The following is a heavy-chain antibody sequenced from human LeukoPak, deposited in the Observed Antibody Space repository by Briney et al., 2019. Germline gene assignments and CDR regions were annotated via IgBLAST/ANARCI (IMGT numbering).Heavy chain of an antibody. V-gene: IGHV4-4*07. Sequence: PSETLSLTCTVSGGSISIYYWSWIRQPAGKGLEWIGRIFTSGITNYDPSLKSRVTISVHTSKNQFSLNLSSVTAADTAVYYCARESSGNYYTPQGYMDVWGKGTTVTVSS. CDR2: IFTSGIT. CDR3: ARESSGNYYTPQGYMDV. D-gene: IGHD3-10*01. CDR1: GGSISIYY. J-gene: IGHJ6*03.